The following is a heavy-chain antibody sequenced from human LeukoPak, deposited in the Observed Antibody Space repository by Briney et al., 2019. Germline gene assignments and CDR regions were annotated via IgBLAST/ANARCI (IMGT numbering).Heavy chain of an antibody. V-gene: IGHV4-59*08. D-gene: IGHD1-26*01. Sequence: KPSETLSLTCTVSADSIRNYYWNWVRQPPGKPLEWIGFTHYSGSTFYNPSLKSRVSTLVDTSKNQFSLKLSLVTAADTAMYYCAKWEERLRASDVWGPGTMVTVSS. CDR3: AKWEERLRASDV. CDR2: THYSGST. J-gene: IGHJ3*01. CDR1: ADSIRNYY.